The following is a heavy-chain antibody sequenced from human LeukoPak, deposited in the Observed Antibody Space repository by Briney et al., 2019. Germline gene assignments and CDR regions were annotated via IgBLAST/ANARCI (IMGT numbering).Heavy chain of an antibody. CDR2: TNSDGSTT. D-gene: IGHD3-10*01. Sequence: GGSLRLSCAASGFTFSSYAMSWVRQVPGKGLVWVSHTNSDGSTTDYADSVRGRFTISRDNAKNTLYLHMNSPTVEDTAVYYRGRGMRDYYGLDYWGQGILVTVSS. CDR3: GRGMRDYYGLDY. J-gene: IGHJ4*02. CDR1: GFTFSSYA. V-gene: IGHV3-74*01.